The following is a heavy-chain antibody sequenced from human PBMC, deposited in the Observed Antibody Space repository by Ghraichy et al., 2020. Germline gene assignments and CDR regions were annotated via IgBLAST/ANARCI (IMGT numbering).Heavy chain of an antibody. J-gene: IGHJ6*03. Sequence: SETLSLTCTVSGGSISSYYWSWIRQPPGKGLEWIGYIYYSGSTNYNPSLKSRVTISVDTSKNQFSLKLSSVTAADTAVYYCARVGTDYYGSGSHYYYYYMDVWGKGTTVTVSS. CDR3: ARVGTDYYGSGSHYYYYYMDV. V-gene: IGHV4-59*01. CDR1: GGSISSYY. CDR2: IYYSGST. D-gene: IGHD3-10*01.